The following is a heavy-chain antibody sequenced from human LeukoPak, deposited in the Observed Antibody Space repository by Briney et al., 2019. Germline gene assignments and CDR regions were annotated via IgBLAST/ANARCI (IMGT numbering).Heavy chain of an antibody. CDR3: ARDQPEAYFDY. Sequence: PGGSLRLSCAASGFTFSDYAMNWVRQAPGKGLEWVSYISTSSTTIYYADSVEGRFTISRDNARNSLYLQMNSLRAEDAALYYCARDQPEAYFDYWGQGTLVTVSS. CDR2: ISTSSTTI. J-gene: IGHJ4*02. CDR1: GFTFSDYA. V-gene: IGHV3-48*04. D-gene: IGHD1-14*01.